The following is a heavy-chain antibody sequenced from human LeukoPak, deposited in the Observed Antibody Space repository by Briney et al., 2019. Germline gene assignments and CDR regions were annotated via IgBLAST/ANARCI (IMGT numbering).Heavy chain of an antibody. D-gene: IGHD3-3*01. CDR2: ISYDGSNK. CDR1: GFTFSSYA. CDR3: AKDLGPITIFGVVIIGLPDY. Sequence: GGSLRLSCAASGFTFSSYAIHWVRQAPGKGLEWVAVISYDGSNKYYADSVKGRFTISRDNSKNTLYLQMNSLRAEDTAVYYCAKDLGPITIFGVVIIGLPDYWGQGTLVTVSS. V-gene: IGHV3-30-3*01. J-gene: IGHJ4*02.